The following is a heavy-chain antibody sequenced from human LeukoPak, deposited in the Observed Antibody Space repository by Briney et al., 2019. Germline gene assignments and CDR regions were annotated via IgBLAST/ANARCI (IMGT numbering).Heavy chain of an antibody. D-gene: IGHD6-25*01. J-gene: IGHJ4*02. V-gene: IGHV3-11*04. CDR1: GFTFSNAW. CDR2: ISSGGGII. CDR3: AREQSGPSSDY. Sequence: GGSLRLSCAASGFTFSNAWMSWVRQAPGKGLEWVSYISSGGGIIYYADSVKGRFTISRDNAKNSLYLQMNSLRAEDTAVYYCAREQSGPSSDYWGQGTLVTVSS.